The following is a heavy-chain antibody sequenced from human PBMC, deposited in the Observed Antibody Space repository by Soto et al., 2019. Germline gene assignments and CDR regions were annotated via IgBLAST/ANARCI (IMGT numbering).Heavy chain of an antibody. CDR2: ISYDGSNK. Sequence: PGGSLRLSCAASGFTFSSYGMHWVRQAPGKGLEWVAVISYDGSNKYYADSVKGRFTISRDNSKNTLYLQMNSLRAEDTAVYYCAKKDPYVGEYYDFWSGYFGMDVWGQGTTVTVSS. D-gene: IGHD3-3*01. CDR3: AKKDPYVGEYYDFWSGYFGMDV. CDR1: GFTFSSYG. V-gene: IGHV3-30*18. J-gene: IGHJ6*02.